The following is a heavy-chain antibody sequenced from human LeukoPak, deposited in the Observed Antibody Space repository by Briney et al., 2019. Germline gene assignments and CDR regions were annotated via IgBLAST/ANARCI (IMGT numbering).Heavy chain of an antibody. Sequence: SETLSLTCTVSGYSISSGYYWGWIRQPPGKGLEWIGSIYHSGSTYYNPSLESRDTISVDTSKNQFSLKLSSVTAADTAVYYCARDRRGFDWFDYWGQGTLVTVSS. CDR1: GYSISSGYY. D-gene: IGHD3-10*01. CDR2: IYHSGST. V-gene: IGHV4-38-2*02. CDR3: ARDRRGFDWFDY. J-gene: IGHJ5*01.